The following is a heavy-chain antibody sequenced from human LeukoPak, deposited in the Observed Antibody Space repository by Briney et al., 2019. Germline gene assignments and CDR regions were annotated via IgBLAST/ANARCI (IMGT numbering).Heavy chain of an antibody. V-gene: IGHV4-30-2*01. D-gene: IGHD5-12*01. CDR1: GGSISSGGYY. CDR2: IYHSGSI. J-gene: IGHJ5*02. Sequence: SETLSLTCTVSGGSISSGGYYWSWIRQPPGKGLEWIGYIYHSGSIYYNPSLKSRVTISVDRSKNQFSLKLSSVTAADTAVYYCAREGGYDLNWFDPWGQGTLVTVSS. CDR3: AREGGYDLNWFDP.